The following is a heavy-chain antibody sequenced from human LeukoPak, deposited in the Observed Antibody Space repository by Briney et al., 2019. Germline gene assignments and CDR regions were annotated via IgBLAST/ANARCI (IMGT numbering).Heavy chain of an antibody. CDR2: ISGSGGST. CDR1: GFTFSSYA. Sequence: PGGSLRLSCAASGFTFSSYAMSWVRQAPGKGLEWVSAISGSGGSTYYADSVKGRFTISRDNSKNTLYLQMNSLRAEDTAVYYCAGPIAGLEDAFDIWGQGTMVTVSS. D-gene: IGHD6-13*01. J-gene: IGHJ3*02. V-gene: IGHV3-23*01. CDR3: AGPIAGLEDAFDI.